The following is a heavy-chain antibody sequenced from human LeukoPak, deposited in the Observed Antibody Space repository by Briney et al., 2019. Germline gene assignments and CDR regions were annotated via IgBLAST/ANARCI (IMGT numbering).Heavy chain of an antibody. Sequence: SETLSLTCTVSGGSISSSSYYWGWLRQPRGKGLEWIVSIYYSGSTYYNRSVKSRSTITVETSKNQFSLNLSSVTAADTAVYYCARGSIVVVPAAPLLDWFDPWGQGTLVTVSS. D-gene: IGHD2-2*01. V-gene: IGHV4-39*07. J-gene: IGHJ5*02. CDR3: ARGSIVVVPAAPLLDWFDP. CDR1: GGSISSSSYY. CDR2: IYYSGST.